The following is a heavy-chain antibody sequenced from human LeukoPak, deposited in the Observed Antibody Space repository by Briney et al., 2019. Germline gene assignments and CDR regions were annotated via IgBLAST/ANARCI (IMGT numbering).Heavy chain of an antibody. CDR1: GGSISSSSYY. D-gene: IGHD3-9*01. Sequence: TSETLSLTCTVSGGSISSSSYYWGWIRQPPGKGLEWIGSIYYSGSTYYNPPLKSRVTISVDTSKNQFSLKLSSVTAADTAVYYCASYYDILTGFDYWGQGTLVTVSS. V-gene: IGHV4-39*01. CDR3: ASYYDILTGFDY. CDR2: IYYSGST. J-gene: IGHJ4*02.